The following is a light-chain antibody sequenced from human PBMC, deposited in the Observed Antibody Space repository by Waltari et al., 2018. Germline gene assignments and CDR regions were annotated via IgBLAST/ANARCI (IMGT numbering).Light chain of an antibody. CDR2: DAS. V-gene: IGKV3-15*01. J-gene: IGKJ2*01. CDR1: QSVSNN. CDR3: QQYNNWPLYT. Sequence: EAMMTQSPATLSVSPGDRATLSCGASQSVSNNVAWFQQKPGQAPSLLIYDASTRATVVPARFSGSGSGTEFTLTISSLQTEDFAVYYCQQYNNWPLYTFGQGTKLEIK.